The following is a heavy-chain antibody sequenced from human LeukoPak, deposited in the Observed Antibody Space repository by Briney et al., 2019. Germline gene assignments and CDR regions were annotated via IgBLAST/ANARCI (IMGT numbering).Heavy chain of an antibody. V-gene: IGHV1-18*01. D-gene: IGHD3-22*01. J-gene: IGHJ3*02. CDR2: ISAYNGNT. CDR1: GYTFTSYG. CDR3: ARDLLPDYYDISVNDSFDI. Sequence: ASVKVSCKASGYTFTSYGISWVGRAPGQGLEWMGWISAYNGNTNYAQKLQGRVTMTTDTSTSTAYMELRSLRSDDTAVYYCARDLLPDYYDISVNDSFDIWGQGTMVTVSS.